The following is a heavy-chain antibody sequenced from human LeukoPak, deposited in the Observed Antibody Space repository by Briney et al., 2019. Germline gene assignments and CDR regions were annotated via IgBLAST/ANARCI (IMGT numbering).Heavy chain of an antibody. Sequence: PGGSLRLSCAGSGFTFTGYAMSWVRQAPGRGLEWVSGISATGGTFYSDSVKGRFTISRDNSKNTLYLQMNSLRAEDTAVYYCAKGRYYFDYWGQGTLVTVSS. V-gene: IGHV3-23*01. CDR3: AKGRYYFDY. CDR1: GFTFTGYA. CDR2: ISATGGT. J-gene: IGHJ4*02.